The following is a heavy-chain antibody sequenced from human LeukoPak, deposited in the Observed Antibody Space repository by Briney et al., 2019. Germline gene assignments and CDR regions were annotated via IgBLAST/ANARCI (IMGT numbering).Heavy chain of an antibody. CDR3: ARDFGSSSTGYDY. J-gene: IGHJ4*02. CDR1: GYTFTSYA. D-gene: IGHD6-6*01. Sequence: ASVKVSCKASGYTFTSYAMHWVRQAPGQRPEWMGWINAGNGNTKYSQKFQGRVTITRDTSASTAYMELSSLRSEDTAVYYCARDFGSSSTGYDYWGQGTLVTVSS. V-gene: IGHV1-3*01. CDR2: INAGNGNT.